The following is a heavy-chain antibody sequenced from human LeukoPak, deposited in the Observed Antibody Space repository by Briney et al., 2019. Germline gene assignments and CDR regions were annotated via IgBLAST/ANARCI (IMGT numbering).Heavy chain of an antibody. V-gene: IGHV4-59*01. Sequence: SETLSLTCTVSGGSISSYYWGWIRQPPGKGLEWIGYIYYSGSTNYNPSLKSRVTISVDTSKNQFSLKLSSVTAADTAVYYCAREVIYDSSGYYAHDAFDIWGQGTMVTVSS. D-gene: IGHD3-22*01. CDR1: GGSISSYY. CDR2: IYYSGST. J-gene: IGHJ3*02. CDR3: AREVIYDSSGYYAHDAFDI.